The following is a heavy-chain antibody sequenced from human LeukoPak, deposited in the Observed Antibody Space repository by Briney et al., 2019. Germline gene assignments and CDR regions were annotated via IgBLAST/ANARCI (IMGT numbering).Heavy chain of an antibody. CDR2: IYSGDSET. V-gene: IGHV5-51*01. J-gene: IGHJ3*01. CDR1: GYRFTTYW. D-gene: IGHD1-26*01. CDR3: ATTLYSGIYGDAFDV. Sequence: GESLKISCQGSGYRFTTYWICWVRQMPGKGLEWMGIIYSGDSETRYSPSFQGQVTISVDKSITTAYLQWTSLKASDTAKYYCATTLYSGIYGDAFDVWGQGTMVTVSS.